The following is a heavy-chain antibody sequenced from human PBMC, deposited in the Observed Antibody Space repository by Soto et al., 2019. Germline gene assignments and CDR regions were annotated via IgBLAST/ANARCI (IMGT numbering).Heavy chain of an antibody. V-gene: IGHV3-33*01. Sequence: QVQLVESGGGVVQPGKSLRLSCAASGFTFGSYGMHWVRQAPGKGLEWVAVIWYDGSNKHYADSVKGRFTISRDNSKNTLNLQMNSLRAEDTAVYYCARTPHGDYYYYYGMDVWGQGTTVTVSS. CDR2: IWYDGSNK. CDR3: ARTPHGDYYYYYGMDV. D-gene: IGHD4-17*01. CDR1: GFTFGSYG. J-gene: IGHJ6*02.